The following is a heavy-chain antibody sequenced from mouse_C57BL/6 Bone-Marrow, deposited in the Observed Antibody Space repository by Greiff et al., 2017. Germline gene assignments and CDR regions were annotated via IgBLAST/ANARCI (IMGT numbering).Heavy chain of an antibody. D-gene: IGHD1-1*01. Sequence: EVQLQQSGAELVRPGASVKLSCTASGFNIKDDYMHWVKQRPEQGLEWIGWLDPENGDTEYASKFQGKATITADTSSNTAYLQLSSLTSEDTAVYYCTSTTVVSFDYWGQGTTLTVAS. J-gene: IGHJ2*01. CDR3: TSTTVVSFDY. CDR2: LDPENGDT. V-gene: IGHV14-4*01. CDR1: GFNIKDDY.